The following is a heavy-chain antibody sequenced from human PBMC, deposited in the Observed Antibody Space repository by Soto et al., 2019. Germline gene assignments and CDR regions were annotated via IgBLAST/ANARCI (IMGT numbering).Heavy chain of an antibody. CDR1: GFTFSDYY. V-gene: IGHV3-11*06. D-gene: IGHD1-20*01. J-gene: IGHJ4*02. Sequence: GGSLRLSCAASGFTFSDYYMSWIRQAPGKGLEWVSYISSSSSYTNYADSVKGRFTISRDNAKNSLYLQMNSLRAEDTAVYYCARDSGIKHFDYLGQGTLVTVSS. CDR3: ARDSGIKHFDY. CDR2: ISSSSSYT.